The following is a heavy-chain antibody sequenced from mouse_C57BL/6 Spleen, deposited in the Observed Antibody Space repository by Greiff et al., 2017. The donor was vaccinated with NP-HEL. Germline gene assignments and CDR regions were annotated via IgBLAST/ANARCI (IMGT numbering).Heavy chain of an antibody. CDR3: AREKGIYYGSVFDY. CDR1: GFTFSDYY. Sequence: EVMLVESEGGLVQPGSSLKLSCTASGFTFSDYYMAWVCQVPETGLEWVANINNDGSSTYYLDSLKSRFIIARDNAKTILYMQISSPKSEDTATYDSAREKGIYYGSVFDYWGQGTTRTVSS. V-gene: IGHV5-16*01. D-gene: IGHD1-1*01. J-gene: IGHJ2*01. CDR2: INNDGSST.